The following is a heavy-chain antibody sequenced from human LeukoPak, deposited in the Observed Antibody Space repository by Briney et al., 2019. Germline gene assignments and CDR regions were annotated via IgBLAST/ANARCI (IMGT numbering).Heavy chain of an antibody. CDR2: IYPGDSDT. J-gene: IGHJ5*02. CDR1: GYDFTKYW. CDR3: ARRSAAGTRGDNWFDP. Sequence: GESLKISCKTSGYDFTKYWIGWVRQMPGKGLEWMGIIYPGDSDTRYRSSFQGQVTISADKSISTAYLQWSSLKASDTAMYYCARRSAAGTRGDNWFDPWGQGTLVTVSS. V-gene: IGHV5-51*01. D-gene: IGHD6-13*01.